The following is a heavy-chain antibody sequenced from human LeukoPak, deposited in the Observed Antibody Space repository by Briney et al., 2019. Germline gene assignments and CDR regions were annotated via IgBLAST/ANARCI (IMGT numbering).Heavy chain of an antibody. CDR1: GGSISIYY. CDR3: GFRNIYGDYIDY. D-gene: IGHD4-17*01. Sequence: SETLSLICTVCGGSISIYYWSCIRQPPGKGLEWVGDNYYSGSTNYNPSLKSRVTISVDTSKNQFSLELGPVTAADNAVYYCGFRNIYGDYIDYWGQGTLVTV. J-gene: IGHJ4*02. V-gene: IGHV4-59*08. CDR2: NYYSGST.